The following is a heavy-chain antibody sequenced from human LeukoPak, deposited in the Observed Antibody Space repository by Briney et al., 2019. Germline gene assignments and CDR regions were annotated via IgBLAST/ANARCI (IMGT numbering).Heavy chain of an antibody. CDR2: IYTSGST. D-gene: IGHD2-8*02. J-gene: IGHJ2*01. CDR1: GYSISSGLY. V-gene: IGHV4-4*07. CDR3: ARDRRGLVVGDWYFDL. Sequence: SETLSLTCTVSGYSISSGLYWGWIRQPAGKGLEWIGRIYTSGSTNYNPSLKSRVTMSVDTSKNQFSLKLSSVTAADTAVYYCARDRRGLVVGDWYFDLWGRGTLVTVSS.